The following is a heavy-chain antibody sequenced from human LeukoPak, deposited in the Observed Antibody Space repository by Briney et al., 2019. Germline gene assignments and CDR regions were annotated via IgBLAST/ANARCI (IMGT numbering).Heavy chain of an antibody. Sequence: ASVKVSCKASGYTFTSYGISWVRQAPGQGLEWMGWISAYNGNTNYAQKPQGRVTMATDTSTSTAYMELRSLRSDDTAVYYCARGTGTREWLLSYYFDYWGQGTLVTVSS. CDR3: ARGTGTREWLLSYYFDY. CDR1: GYTFTSYG. J-gene: IGHJ4*02. V-gene: IGHV1-18*01. D-gene: IGHD3-3*01. CDR2: ISAYNGNT.